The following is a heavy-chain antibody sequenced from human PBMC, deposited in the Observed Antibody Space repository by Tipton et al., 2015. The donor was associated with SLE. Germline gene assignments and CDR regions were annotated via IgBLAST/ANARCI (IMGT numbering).Heavy chain of an antibody. CDR2: IHTSGST. D-gene: IGHD3-10*01. V-gene: IGHV4-4*07. CDR1: GHSITNYY. CDR3: ARHDRNLYYYGSGPPPGWCDP. J-gene: IGHJ5*02. Sequence: TLSLTCTVSGHSITNYYWRWIRHSAGKGLECIGRIHTSGSTNYNPSLKSRVTISVDTSKNQFSLKLSSVTAADTAVYYCARHDRNLYYYGSGPPPGWCDPWGQGTLVTVSS.